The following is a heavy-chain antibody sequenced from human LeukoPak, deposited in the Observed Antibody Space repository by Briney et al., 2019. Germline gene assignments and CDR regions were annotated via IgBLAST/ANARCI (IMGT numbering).Heavy chain of an antibody. CDR2: IYSGGST. D-gene: IGHD2-2*01. CDR1: GFTVSSNY. V-gene: IGHV3-66*02. CDR3: ARAVVVPAAMEGTFDY. J-gene: IGHJ4*02. Sequence: PGGSLRLSCAASGFTVSSNYMSWVHQAPGKGLEWVSVIYSGGSTYYADSVKGRFTISRDNSKNTLYLQMNSLRAEDTAVYYCARAVVVPAAMEGTFDYWGQGTLVTVSS.